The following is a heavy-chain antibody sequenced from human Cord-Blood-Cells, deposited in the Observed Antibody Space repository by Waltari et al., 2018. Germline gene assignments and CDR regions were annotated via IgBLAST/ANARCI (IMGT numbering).Heavy chain of an antibody. D-gene: IGHD3-10*01. CDR3: AGFYYYGSGSYFDY. J-gene: IGHJ4*02. CDR1: GGSISSSSYY. CDR2: IYYSGST. V-gene: IGHV4-39*01. Sequence: QLQLQESGPGLVKPSETLSLTCTVSGGSISSSSYYWGWIRQPPGKGLEWIGSIYYSGSTNYNPSLKSRVTISVETSKNQFSLKLSSVTAADTAVYYCAGFYYYGSGSYFDYWGQGTLVTVSS.